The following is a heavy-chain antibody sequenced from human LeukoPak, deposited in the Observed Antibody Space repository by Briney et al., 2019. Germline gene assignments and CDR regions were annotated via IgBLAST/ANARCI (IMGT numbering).Heavy chain of an antibody. CDR3: AGNDYDFWSGYSVGAFDI. D-gene: IGHD3-3*01. V-gene: IGHV4-4*07. Sequence: SETLSLTCTVSGGSISSYYWSWIRQPAGKGLEWIGRIYTSGSTNYNPSLKSRVTMSVDTSKNQFSLKLSSVTAADTAVYYCAGNDYDFWSGYSVGAFDIWGQGTMVTVSS. CDR1: GGSISSYY. CDR2: IYTSGST. J-gene: IGHJ3*02.